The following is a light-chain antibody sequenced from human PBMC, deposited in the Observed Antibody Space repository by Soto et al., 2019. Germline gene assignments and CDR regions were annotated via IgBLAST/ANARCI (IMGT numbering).Light chain of an antibody. CDR2: AAS. CDR3: QQYNQWPPLT. J-gene: IGKJ4*01. Sequence: ETVMTQSPATLSVSPGERATLSCRASQSVSYNLAWYQQKPGQAPRLLIYAASSRATDVPARFSGSGSGTRFTLTISSMQSEDFAVYYCQQYNQWPPLTFGEGTKVDIK. CDR1: QSVSYN. V-gene: IGKV3D-15*01.